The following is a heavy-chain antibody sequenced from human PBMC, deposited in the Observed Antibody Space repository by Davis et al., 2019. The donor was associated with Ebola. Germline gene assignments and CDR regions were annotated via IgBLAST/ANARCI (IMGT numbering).Heavy chain of an antibody. D-gene: IGHD1-7*01. CDR3: ANWNYRGYFDY. CDR2: ISRNSYYI. Sequence: GESLKISCVASGFTFSNYDMNWVRQVPGKGLEWVSSISRNSYYIYYADSLKGRFTISRDNAKNSVYLEMNSLRAEDTAVYYCANWNYRGYFDYWDQGTLVTVSS. CDR1: GFTFSNYD. J-gene: IGHJ4*02. V-gene: IGHV3-21*01.